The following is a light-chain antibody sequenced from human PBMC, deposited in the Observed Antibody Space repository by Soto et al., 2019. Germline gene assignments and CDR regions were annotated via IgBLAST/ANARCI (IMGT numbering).Light chain of an antibody. J-gene: IGLJ1*01. CDR3: CSYAGSSTFV. CDR2: EGS. V-gene: IGLV2-23*01. CDR1: GNDVGTYNY. Sequence: QSALTQPRSVSGSPGQSVTISCTGTGNDVGTYNYVSWYQQHPGRPPKLMIYEGSKRPSGVSYRFSGSKSGNTASLTISGLQTEDEADYYCCSYAGSSTFVFGTGTKVTVL.